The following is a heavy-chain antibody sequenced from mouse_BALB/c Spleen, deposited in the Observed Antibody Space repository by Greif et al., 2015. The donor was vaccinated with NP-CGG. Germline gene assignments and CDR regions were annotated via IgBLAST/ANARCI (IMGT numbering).Heavy chain of an antibody. CDR3: ARKYGNYVRYFDY. V-gene: IGHV1-7*01. Sequence: QVHVKQSGAELAKPGASVKMSCKASGYTFTSYWMHWVKQRPGQGLEWIGYINPSTGYTEYNQKFKDKATLTADKSSSTAYMQLSSLTSEDSAVYYCARKYGNYVRYFDYWGQGTTLTVSS. J-gene: IGHJ2*01. CDR2: INPSTGYT. CDR1: GYTFTSYW. D-gene: IGHD2-10*02.